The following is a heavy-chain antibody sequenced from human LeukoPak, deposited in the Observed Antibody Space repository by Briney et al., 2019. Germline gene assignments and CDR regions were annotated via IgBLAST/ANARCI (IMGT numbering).Heavy chain of an antibody. CDR3: AKEGPFSAIFGVVIRAFDY. CDR2: ISYDGSNK. Sequence: GRSLRLSCAASGFTFSSYGMHWVRQAPGKGLEWVAVISYDGSNKYYADSVKGRFTISRDNSKNTLYLQTNSLRAEDTAVYYCAKEGPFSAIFGVVIRAFDYWGQGTLVTVSS. J-gene: IGHJ4*02. V-gene: IGHV3-30*18. D-gene: IGHD3-3*01. CDR1: GFTFSSYG.